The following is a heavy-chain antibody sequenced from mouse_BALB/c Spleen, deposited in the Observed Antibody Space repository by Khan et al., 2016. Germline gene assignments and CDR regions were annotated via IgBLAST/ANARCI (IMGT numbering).Heavy chain of an antibody. CDR1: GYSFTGYY. CDR3: ASPYSSSYVGFAY. CDR2: ITSYNGAT. D-gene: IGHD1-1*01. Sequence: LVKPGASVKISCKASGYSFTGYYMHWVKQSHGKSLEWIGYITSYNGATSYNQKFKGKATFTVDTSSSTAYMQFNSLTSEDSAVYYGASPYSSSYVGFAYWGQGTLVTVSA. J-gene: IGHJ3*01. V-gene: IGHV1S34*01.